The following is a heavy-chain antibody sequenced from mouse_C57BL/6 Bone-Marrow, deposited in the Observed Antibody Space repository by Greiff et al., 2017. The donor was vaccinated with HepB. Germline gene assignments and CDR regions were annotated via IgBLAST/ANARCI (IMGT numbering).Heavy chain of an antibody. D-gene: IGHD2-5*01. Sequence: EVKLEESGGGLVQPKGSLKLSCAASGFSFNTYAMNWVRQAPGKGLEWVARIRSKSNNYATYYADSVKDRFTISRDDSESMLYLQMNNLKTEDTAMYYCVRRPYSNPIRDAMDYWGQGTSVTVSS. V-gene: IGHV10-1*01. CDR2: IRSKSNNYAT. CDR1: GFSFNTYA. CDR3: VRRPYSNPIRDAMDY. J-gene: IGHJ4*01.